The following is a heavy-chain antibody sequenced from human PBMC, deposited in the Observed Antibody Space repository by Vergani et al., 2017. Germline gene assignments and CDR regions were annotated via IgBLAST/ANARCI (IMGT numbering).Heavy chain of an antibody. J-gene: IGHJ6*03. V-gene: IGHV3-9*01. CDR3: ARGKLERLYYYYYMDV. CDR2: ISWNSGSI. CDR1: GFTFDDYA. D-gene: IGHD1-1*01. Sequence: VQLVESGGGLVQPGRSLRLSCAASGFTFDDYAMHWVRQAPGKGLEWVSGISWNSGSIGYADSVKGRFTISRDNSKNTLYLQMNSLRSEDTAVYYCARGKLERLYYYYYMDVWGKGTTVTVSS.